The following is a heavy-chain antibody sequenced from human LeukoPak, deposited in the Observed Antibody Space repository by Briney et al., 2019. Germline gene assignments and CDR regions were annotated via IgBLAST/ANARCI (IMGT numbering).Heavy chain of an antibody. V-gene: IGHV4-39*01. J-gene: IGHJ5*02. CDR2: IYYSGST. CDR1: GGSISSSSYY. D-gene: IGHD1-7*01. CDR3: ARRSNFWNYERGAWFDP. Sequence: PSETLSLTCTVSGGSISSSSYYWGWIRQPPGKGLEWIGSIYYSGSTYYNPSLKSRVAISVDTSKNQFSLKLSSVTAADTAVYYCARRSNFWNYERGAWFDPWGQGTLVTVSS.